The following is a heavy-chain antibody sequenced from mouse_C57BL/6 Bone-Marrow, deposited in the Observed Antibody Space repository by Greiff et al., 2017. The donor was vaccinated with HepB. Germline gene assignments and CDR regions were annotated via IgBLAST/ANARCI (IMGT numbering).Heavy chain of an antibody. J-gene: IGHJ1*03. D-gene: IGHD1-1*01. CDR1: GYSFTDYN. CDR2: INPNYGTT. V-gene: IGHV1-39*01. CDR3: ARSTTVVAHWYFDV. Sequence: VQLKLSGPELVKPGASVKISCKASGYSFTDYNMNWVKQSNGKSLEWIGVINPNYGTTSYNQKFKGKATLTVDQSSSTAYMQLNSLTSEDSAVYYCARSTTVVAHWYFDVWGTGTTVTVSS.